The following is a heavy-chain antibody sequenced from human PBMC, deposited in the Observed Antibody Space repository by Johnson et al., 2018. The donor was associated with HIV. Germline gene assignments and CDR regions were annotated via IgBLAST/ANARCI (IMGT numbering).Heavy chain of an antibody. CDR3: ARHKAVADAFDI. V-gene: IGHV3-53*01. J-gene: IGHJ3*02. Sequence: VQLVESGGGLIQPGGSLRLSCKASGFSIRGNYMSWVRQPPGKGLEWVSVIYSGSNTYYADSVKGRFTISRDNSNNTLYLQMNSLRAEDTAVYYCARHKAVADAFDIWGQGTVVTVS. CDR2: IYSGSNT. CDR1: GFSIRGNY. D-gene: IGHD6-19*01.